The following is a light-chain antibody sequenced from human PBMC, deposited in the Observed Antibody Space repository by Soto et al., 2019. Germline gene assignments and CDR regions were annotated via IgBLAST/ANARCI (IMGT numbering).Light chain of an antibody. J-gene: IGLJ3*02. V-gene: IGLV2-8*01. CDR3: SSYAASNNFYFV. CDR1: SSAVGGYHY. CDR2: EVT. Sequence: QSALTQPPSASGSPGQSVTISCTGTSSAVGGYHYVSWYQQYPGRAPKLMIYEVTKRPSGVPDRVSGSKSGNTASLTVSGLQAEDEADYYCSSYAASNNFYFVFGGGTKLTVL.